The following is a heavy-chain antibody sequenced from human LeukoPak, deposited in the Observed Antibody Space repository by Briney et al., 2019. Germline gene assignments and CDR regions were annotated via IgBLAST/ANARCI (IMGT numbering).Heavy chain of an antibody. J-gene: IGHJ4*02. D-gene: IGHD1-26*01. Sequence: PSETLSLTCTVSGDSISSSSYYWGWIRQPPGKGLEWVGSIYRSGITYHNPSLKSRLTISVDSSKNQFSLKLSSVIAADTAVYYCARRAVGASDYFDFWGQGTLVTVSS. V-gene: IGHV4-39*01. CDR3: ARRAVGASDYFDF. CDR1: GDSISSSSYY. CDR2: IYRSGIT.